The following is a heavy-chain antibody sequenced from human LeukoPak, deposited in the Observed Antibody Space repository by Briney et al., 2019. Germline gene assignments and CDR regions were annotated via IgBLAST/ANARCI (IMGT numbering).Heavy chain of an antibody. J-gene: IGHJ4*02. CDR2: IYPGDSDT. CDR3: ARQAYSGYDFSLSFSLDY. Sequence: HGESLKISCKGSGYSFTSYWIGWVRQMPGKGLEWMGIIYPGDSDTRYSPSFQGQVTISADKSISTAYLQWSSLKASDTAMYYCARQAYSGYDFSLSFSLDYWGQGTLVTVSS. V-gene: IGHV5-51*01. D-gene: IGHD5-12*01. CDR1: GYSFTSYW.